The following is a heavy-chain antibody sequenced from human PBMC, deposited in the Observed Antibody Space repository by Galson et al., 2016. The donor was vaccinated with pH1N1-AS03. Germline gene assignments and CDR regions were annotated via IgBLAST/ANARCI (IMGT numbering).Heavy chain of an antibody. CDR1: GFIPRTVW. Sequence: SLKLSCAASGFIPRTVWMTWVRQAPGKRLEWVGHIKSEGEGGAASDHSAPVQARSIISRDDSENTLYLQMNSLKSEDTGVYYVPTAPGSGTGELDYWGHGTPVTVSS. D-gene: IGHD3-10*01. V-gene: IGHV3-15*01. CDR3: PTAPGSGTGELDY. J-gene: IGHJ4*01. CDR2: IKSEGEGGAAS.